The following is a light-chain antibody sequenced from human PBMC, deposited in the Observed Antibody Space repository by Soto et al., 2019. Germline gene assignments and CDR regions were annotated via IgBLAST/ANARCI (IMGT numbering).Light chain of an antibody. V-gene: IGKV1-5*01. J-gene: IGKJ1*01. CDR1: DDITTY. CDR2: DAS. Sequence: IQLTQSPSSLSASVGDRVTVTCRASDDITTYLAWYQQKPGKAPKVLIFDASSLKTGVPSRFSGSGSGTEFTLTIINPQPHDFATYYCQQYYSYSSGTFGQGTKV. CDR3: QQYYSYSSGT.